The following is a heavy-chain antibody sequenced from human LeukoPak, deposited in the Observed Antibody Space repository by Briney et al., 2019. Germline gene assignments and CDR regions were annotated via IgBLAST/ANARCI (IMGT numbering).Heavy chain of an antibody. CDR2: IYSGGST. CDR3: ARDFDYYDSSGYYL. Sequence: GGSLRLSCAASGFTVSSNYMSWVRQAPGKGLEWVSVIYSGGSTYYADSVKGRFTISRDNSKNTLYLQMNSLRAEDTAVYYCARDFDYYDSSGYYLWGQGTLVTVSS. V-gene: IGHV3-53*01. J-gene: IGHJ4*02. CDR1: GFTVSSNY. D-gene: IGHD3-22*01.